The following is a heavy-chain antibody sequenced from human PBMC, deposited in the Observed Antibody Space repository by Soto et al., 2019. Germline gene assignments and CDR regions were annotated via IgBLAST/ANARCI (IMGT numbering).Heavy chain of an antibody. D-gene: IGHD2-15*01. V-gene: IGHV3-30-3*01. Sequence: GGSLRLSCAASGFTFSSYAMHWVRQAPGKGLEWVAVISYDGSNKYYADSVKGRFTISRDNSKNTLYLQMNSLRAEDTAVYYCASSILTEFDYWGQGTLVTVSS. J-gene: IGHJ4*02. CDR3: ASSILTEFDY. CDR2: ISYDGSNK. CDR1: GFTFSSYA.